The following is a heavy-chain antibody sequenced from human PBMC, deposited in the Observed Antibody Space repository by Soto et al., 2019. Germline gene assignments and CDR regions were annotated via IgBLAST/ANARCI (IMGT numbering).Heavy chain of an antibody. Sequence: PGGSLRLSCAASEFTFHDYAMHWVRQAPGKGLEWVSGISWNSGSIVYADSVKGRFTISRDNAKNSLYLQMNSLGAEDTAFYYCAKDRYCSSTRCHDAFDIWGQGTMVTVSS. CDR1: EFTFHDYA. CDR3: AKDRYCSSTRCHDAFDI. V-gene: IGHV3-9*01. J-gene: IGHJ3*02. D-gene: IGHD2-2*01. CDR2: ISWNSGSI.